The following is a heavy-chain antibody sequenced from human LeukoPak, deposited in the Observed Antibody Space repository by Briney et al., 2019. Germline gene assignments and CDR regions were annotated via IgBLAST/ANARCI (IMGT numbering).Heavy chain of an antibody. J-gene: IGHJ4*02. CDR3: AMTYYYDSSGYYSPGYFDY. CDR2: INPNSGGT. CDR1: GYTFTSYG. D-gene: IGHD3-22*01. V-gene: IGHV1-2*02. Sequence: ASVKVSCKASGYTFTSYGISWVRQAPGQGLEWMGWINPNSGGTNYSQKFQGRVTMARDTSISTAYMELSRLRSDDTAVYYCAMTYYYDSSGYYSPGYFDYWGQGTLVTVSS.